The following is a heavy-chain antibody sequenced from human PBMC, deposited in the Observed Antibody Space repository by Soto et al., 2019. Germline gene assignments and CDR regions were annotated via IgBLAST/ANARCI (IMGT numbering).Heavy chain of an antibody. Sequence: LRLSCAASGFTFSSYAMHWVRQAPGQGLEWVAIISFDGSNEYYTDSVKGRFTISRDNSKNMVYLQMNSLTAEDTAVYYCARGRWLPLPHFDPWGQGTLVTVSA. CDR1: GFTFSSYA. CDR2: ISFDGSNE. V-gene: IGHV3-30-3*01. CDR3: ARGRWLPLPHFDP. J-gene: IGHJ5*02. D-gene: IGHD6-19*01.